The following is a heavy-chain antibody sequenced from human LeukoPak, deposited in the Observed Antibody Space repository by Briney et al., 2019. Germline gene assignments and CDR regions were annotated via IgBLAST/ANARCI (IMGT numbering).Heavy chain of an antibody. Sequence: ETLSLTCAVYGGSFSGYYWSWVRQAPGKGLEWVSAISGSGGSTYYADSVKGRFTISRDNSKHTLYLQMNSLRAEDTAVYYCAKERRTVTTVAFDYWGQGTLVTVSS. CDR2: ISGSGGST. D-gene: IGHD4-17*01. J-gene: IGHJ4*02. CDR3: AKERRTVTTVAFDY. CDR1: GGSFSGYY. V-gene: IGHV3-23*01.